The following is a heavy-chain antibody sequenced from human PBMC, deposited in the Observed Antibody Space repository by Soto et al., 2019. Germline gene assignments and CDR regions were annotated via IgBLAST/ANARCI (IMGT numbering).Heavy chain of an antibody. V-gene: IGHV1-46*01. D-gene: IGHD3-10*01. CDR3: ARDRTMRRLNYYGSPDYGMDV. J-gene: IGHJ6*02. Sequence: GASVKVSCKASGYTFTSYYMHWVRQAPGQGLEWMGIINPSGGSTSYAQKFQGRVTMTRDTSTSTVYMELSSLRSEDTAVYYCARDRTMRRLNYYGSPDYGMDVWGQGTTVTVSS. CDR2: INPSGGST. CDR1: GYTFTSYY.